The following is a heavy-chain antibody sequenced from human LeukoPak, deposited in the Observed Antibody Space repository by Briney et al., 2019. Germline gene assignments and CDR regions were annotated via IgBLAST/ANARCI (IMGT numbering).Heavy chain of an antibody. V-gene: IGHV1-18*01. J-gene: IGHJ4*02. CDR2: ISAYNGNT. CDR1: GYTFTSYG. Sequence: ASVKVSCKASGYTFTSYGISWVRQAPGQGLEWMGWISAYNGNTNYAQKLQGRVTMTTDTSTSIAYMELRSLRSDDTAVYYCARSLWRGGNLDYWGQGTLVTVSS. D-gene: IGHD3-3*01. CDR3: ARSLWRGGNLDY.